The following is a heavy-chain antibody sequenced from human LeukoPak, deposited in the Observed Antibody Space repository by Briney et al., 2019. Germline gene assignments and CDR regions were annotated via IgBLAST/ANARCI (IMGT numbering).Heavy chain of an antibody. CDR2: ISSSGSNI. CDR1: GFTFSSYE. CDR3: AREHCSTTSCSYFDY. Sequence: PGGSLRLSCAASGFTFSSYEMIWVGQAPGKELRWVSYISSSGSNIYYADSVKVRFTISRDNAKNSLYLQMNSLRAEDTAVYYCAREHCSTTSCSYFDYWGQGTLVTVSS. J-gene: IGHJ4*02. V-gene: IGHV3-48*03. D-gene: IGHD2-2*01.